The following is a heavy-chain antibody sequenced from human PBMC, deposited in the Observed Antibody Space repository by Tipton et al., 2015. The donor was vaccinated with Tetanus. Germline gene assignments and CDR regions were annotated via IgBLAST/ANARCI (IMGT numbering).Heavy chain of an antibody. CDR2: ISYSGST. CDR1: GASLRGGDHQ. Sequence: TLSLTCSVSGASLRGGDHQWNWIRQSPGKGLEWLAYISYSGSTNSNYDLRSRITISRDTSRNQFSLKLTSVTAADTAMYYCAILPKHWLAPRGAPWGQGILVTVPS. D-gene: IGHD6-19*01. J-gene: IGHJ5*02. CDR3: AILPKHWLAPRGAP. V-gene: IGHV4-61*08.